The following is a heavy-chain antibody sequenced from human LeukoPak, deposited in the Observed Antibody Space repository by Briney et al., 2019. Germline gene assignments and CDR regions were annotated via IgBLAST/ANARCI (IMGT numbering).Heavy chain of an antibody. CDR2: IYYSGST. CDR3: ARVYLPTTVTTTYYFDY. V-gene: IGHV4-39*07. D-gene: IGHD4-17*01. CDR1: GGSISSSSYY. Sequence: SETLSLTCTVSGGSISSSSYYWGWIRQPPGKGLEWIGSIYYSGSTYYNPSLKSRVTISVDTSKNQFSLRLSSVAAADTAVYYCARVYLPTTVTTTYYFDYWGQGTLVTVSS. J-gene: IGHJ4*02.